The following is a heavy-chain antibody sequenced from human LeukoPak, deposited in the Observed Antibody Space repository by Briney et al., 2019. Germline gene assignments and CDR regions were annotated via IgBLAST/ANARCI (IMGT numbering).Heavy chain of an antibody. CDR1: GFIFRDYT. CDR2: IRSSGDDI. J-gene: IGHJ4*02. CDR3: ASGSNYIDY. D-gene: IGHD1-26*01. V-gene: IGHV3-48*01. Sequence: GGSLRLSCAASGFIFRDYTMTWVRQAPGKGLEWVSHIRSSGDDIRYADSVKGRFTISRDNAKNSLYLHMNSLRAEDTAVYYCASGSNYIDYWGQGTLVTVSS.